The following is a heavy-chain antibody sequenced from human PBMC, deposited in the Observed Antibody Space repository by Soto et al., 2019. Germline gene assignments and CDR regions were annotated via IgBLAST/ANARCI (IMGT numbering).Heavy chain of an antibody. D-gene: IGHD5-18*01. J-gene: IGHJ6*02. Sequence: SETLSLTCTVSGGSISSSYYWGWIRQPPGKGLEWIGSIYYSGSTYYNPSLKSRVTISVDTSKNQFSLKLSSVTAADTAVYYCARGLFRGYSYGYYYGMDVWGQGTTVTVSS. CDR3: ARGLFRGYSYGYYYGMDV. V-gene: IGHV4-39*07. CDR2: IYYSGST. CDR1: GGSISSSYY.